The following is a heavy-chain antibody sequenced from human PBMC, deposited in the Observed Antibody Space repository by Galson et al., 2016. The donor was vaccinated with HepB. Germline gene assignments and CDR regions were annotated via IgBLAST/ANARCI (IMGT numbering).Heavy chain of an antibody. V-gene: IGHV3-7*04. J-gene: IGHJ4*02. D-gene: IGHD5-18*01. CDR3: ARDGDWGYNYGTLGY. CDR1: GFTFTNYW. CDR2: INEDGSEI. Sequence: SLRLSCAGSGFTFTNYWMSWVRQAPGKGLEWVANINEDGSEIYYVDSVKGRFTISRDNAKNSLYLQMDSLRAEETAVYYCARDGDWGYNYGTLGYWGQGTLVTVSS.